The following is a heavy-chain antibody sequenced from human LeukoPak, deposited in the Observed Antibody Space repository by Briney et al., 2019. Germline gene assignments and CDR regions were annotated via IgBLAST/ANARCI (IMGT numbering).Heavy chain of an antibody. CDR3: ARDIYSSSTADY. CDR2: ISAYNGNT. V-gene: IGHV1-18*01. CDR1: GYTFTSYG. D-gene: IGHD6-6*01. Sequence: ASVKVSCTASGYTFTSYGINWVRQAPGQGLEWMGWISAYNGNTNYAHKVQGRVTMTTDTSTSTAYMELRSLRSDDTAVYYCARDIYSSSTADYWGQGTLVTVSS. J-gene: IGHJ4*02.